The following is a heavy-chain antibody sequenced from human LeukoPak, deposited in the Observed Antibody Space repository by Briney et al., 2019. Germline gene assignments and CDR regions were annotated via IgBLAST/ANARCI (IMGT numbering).Heavy chain of an antibody. J-gene: IGHJ4*02. V-gene: IGHV2-70*04. CDR2: IDWDDDK. CDR3: ARLNSGTYLDY. CDR1: GFSLSTSGMR. D-gene: IGHD1-26*01. Sequence: SGPALVKPTQTLTLACTFSGFSLSTSGMRVSWIRQPPGKALEWLARIDWDDDKFYSTSLKTRLTISKDTSKNQVVLTMTNMDPVDTATYYCARLNSGTYLDYWGQGTLVTVSS.